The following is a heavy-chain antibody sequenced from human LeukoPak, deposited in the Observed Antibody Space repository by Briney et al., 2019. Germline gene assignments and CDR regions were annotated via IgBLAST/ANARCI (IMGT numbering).Heavy chain of an antibody. CDR1: GGSISSGGYY. CDR2: IYYSGST. V-gene: IGHV4-31*03. Sequence: TLSLTCTVSGGSISSGGYYWSWMPQHPGKGLESIGYIYYSGSTYYNPSLRSRVTISVDTSKNQFSLKLSFVTAADTAVYYCARSRQDAFDIWGQGTMVTVSS. CDR3: ARSRQDAFDI. J-gene: IGHJ3*02.